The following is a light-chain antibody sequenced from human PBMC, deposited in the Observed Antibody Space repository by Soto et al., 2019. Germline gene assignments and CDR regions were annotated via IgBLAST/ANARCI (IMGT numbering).Light chain of an antibody. CDR1: SSDVGGYNY. CDR3: SSYAGSNPS. Sequence: QSALTQPPSASGSPGQSVTISCTGTSSDVGGYNYVSWYQQHPGKAPKLMIYEVSKRPSGVPDRFSGSKSGNTASLTVSGLQAEDEADYYCSSYAGSNPSFGTGTKVTVL. J-gene: IGLJ1*01. CDR2: EVS. V-gene: IGLV2-8*01.